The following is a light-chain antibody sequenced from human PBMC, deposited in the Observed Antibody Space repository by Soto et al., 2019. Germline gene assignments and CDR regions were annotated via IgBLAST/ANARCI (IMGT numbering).Light chain of an antibody. J-gene: IGKJ4*01. CDR2: GAS. Sequence: IQMTQSPSSLSTTVGARVTITCRTSQSVSTYLNWYQQRPGKAPKMLIYGASSLQSGVPSRCSGGGSGTLFPLTISSLHPEDVATYYCQEGSTLLTFGGGTKVDI. CDR3: QEGSTLLT. V-gene: IGKV1-39*01. CDR1: QSVSTY.